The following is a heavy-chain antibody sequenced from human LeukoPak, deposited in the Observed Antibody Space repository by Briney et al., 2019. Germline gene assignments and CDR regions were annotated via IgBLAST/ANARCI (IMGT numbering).Heavy chain of an antibody. CDR1: GGSINSYY. D-gene: IGHD3-10*01. J-gene: IGHJ4*02. CDR2: IHYSGST. Sequence: SETLSLTCTVSGGSINSYYWSWIRQPPGRGLEWIGSIHYSGSTSYNPSLRSRVTISVDTSKDQFSLKLSSVTAADTAIYYCASSGGYWGQGTLVTVSS. CDR3: ASSGGY. V-gene: IGHV4-59*12.